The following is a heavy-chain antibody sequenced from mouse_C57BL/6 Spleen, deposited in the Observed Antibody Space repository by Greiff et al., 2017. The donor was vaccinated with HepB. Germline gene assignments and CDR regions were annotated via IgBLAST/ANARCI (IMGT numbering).Heavy chain of an antibody. CDR1: GFNIKDYY. Sequence: VQLQQSGAELVKPGASVKLSCTASGFNIKDYYMHWVKQRTEQGLEWLGRIDPEDGETKYASKFQGKATITADTSSNTAYLQLSSLTSEDTAVYCCARGSTGRYFDCWGQGTTLTVSS. J-gene: IGHJ2*01. V-gene: IGHV14-2*01. CDR3: ARGSTGRYFDC. D-gene: IGHD4-1*02. CDR2: IDPEDGET.